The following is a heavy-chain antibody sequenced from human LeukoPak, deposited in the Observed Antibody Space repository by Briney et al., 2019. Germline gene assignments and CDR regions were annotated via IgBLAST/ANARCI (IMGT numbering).Heavy chain of an antibody. CDR2: IYTSGST. J-gene: IGHJ5*02. V-gene: IGHV4-4*07. CDR3: ARDIIVADNNWFDP. Sequence: SETLSLTCTVSGGSISSYYWSWIRQPAGKGLEWIGRIYTSGSTNYNPALKSRVTVSVDTSKNHFSLKLISVTAADTAVYFCARDIIVADNNWFDPWGQGTLVTVSS. D-gene: IGHD2-2*01. CDR1: GGSISSYY.